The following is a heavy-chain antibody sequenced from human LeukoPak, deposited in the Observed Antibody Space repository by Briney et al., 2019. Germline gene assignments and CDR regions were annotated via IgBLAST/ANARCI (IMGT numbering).Heavy chain of an antibody. J-gene: IGHJ4*02. CDR3: ARDLMT. V-gene: IGHV4-34*01. CDR2: ITYSGSI. CDR1: GGSLSGKY. Sequence: SETLSLTCAVSGGSLSGKYWIWIRQPPGKGLEWIGEITYSGSIYYNPSLKSRVTISVDTSKNQCSLKLNSVTAADTAVYYCARDLMTWGQGTLVTVSS.